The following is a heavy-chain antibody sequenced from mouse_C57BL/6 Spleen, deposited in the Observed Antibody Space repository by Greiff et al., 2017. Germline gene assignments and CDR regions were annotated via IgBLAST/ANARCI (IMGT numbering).Heavy chain of an antibody. CDR3: TDSSGGAY. V-gene: IGHV14-4*01. CDR1: GFNIKDDY. J-gene: IGHJ3*01. Sequence: EVKLVESGAELVRPGASVKLSCTASGFNIKDDYMHWVKQRPEQGLEWIGWIDPENGDTEYASKFQGKATITADTSSNTAYLQIRSLTSEDTAVYYGTDSSGGAYWGQGTLVTVSA. D-gene: IGHD3-2*02. CDR2: IDPENGDT.